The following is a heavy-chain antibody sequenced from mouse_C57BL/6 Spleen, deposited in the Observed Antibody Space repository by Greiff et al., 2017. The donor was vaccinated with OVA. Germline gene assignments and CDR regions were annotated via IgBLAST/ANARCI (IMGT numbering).Heavy chain of an antibody. D-gene: IGHD1-1*01. CDR2: IYPSDSET. CDR1: GYTFTSYW. CDR3: ARRLRGGYFDV. J-gene: IGHJ1*03. Sequence: VQLQQPGAELVRPGSSVKLSCKASGYTFTSYWLDWVKQRPGQGLEWIGNIYPSDSETHYNQKFKDKATLTVDKSSSTAYMQLSSLTSEDSAVYYCARRLRGGYFDVWGTGTTVTVSS. V-gene: IGHV1-61*01.